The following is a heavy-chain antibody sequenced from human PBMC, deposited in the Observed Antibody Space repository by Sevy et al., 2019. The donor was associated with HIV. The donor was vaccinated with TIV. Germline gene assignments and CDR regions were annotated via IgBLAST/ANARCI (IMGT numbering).Heavy chain of an antibody. CDR2: IRSKAYGGTT. CDR1: GFTFGDYA. V-gene: IGHV3-49*03. CDR3: TRVGCWLLRQKFDY. Sequence: GGSLRLSCTASGFTFGDYAMSWFRQAPGKGLEWVGFIRSKAYGGTTEYAASVKGRFTISRDDSKSIANLQMNSLKTEDTAVYYCTRVGCWLLRQKFDYWGQGTLVTVSS. J-gene: IGHJ4*02. D-gene: IGHD5-18*01.